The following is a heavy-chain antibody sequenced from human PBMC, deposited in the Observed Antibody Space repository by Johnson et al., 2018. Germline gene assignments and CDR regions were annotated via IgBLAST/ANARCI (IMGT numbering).Heavy chain of an antibody. CDR3: ARGDTVNTYYYYGMDV. D-gene: IGHD4-11*01. CDR1: GFIFSTYR. V-gene: IGHV3-74*02. Sequence: VQLVESGGGLVQXGGSLRLXCAASGFIFSTYRMHWVRQVPGKGLVWVSRINGDGSRTSYADSVKGRLTISRDNAKNTLYLQMNTVRAEETAVYYCARGDTVNTYYYYGMDVWGQGTTVTVSS. J-gene: IGHJ6*02. CDR2: INGDGSRT.